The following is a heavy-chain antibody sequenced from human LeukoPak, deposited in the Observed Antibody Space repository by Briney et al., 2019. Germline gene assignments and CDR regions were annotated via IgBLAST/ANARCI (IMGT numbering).Heavy chain of an antibody. D-gene: IGHD2-21*01. CDR2: ISGSGGST. CDR3: AKDGGLHKFPRGWFHP. J-gene: IGHJ5*02. V-gene: IGHV3-23*01. Sequence: GGSLTLSCPASGFTFSSYAMSWVRQAPGKGLEGVSAISGSGGSTYYADSVKGGFTISRDNSQNTLYLQTNSRSAEDTAVYYCAKDGGLHKFPRGWFHPWARGTLLGVS. CDR1: GFTFSSYA.